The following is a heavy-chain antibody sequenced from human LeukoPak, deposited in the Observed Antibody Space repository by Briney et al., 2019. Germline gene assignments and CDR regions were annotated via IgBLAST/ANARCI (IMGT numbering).Heavy chain of an antibody. Sequence: PSETLSLTCTVSGGSISNYYWSWIRQPPGKGLEWIWYIYYIGSTNYNPSLKSRLTLSVNTPKNHLSHKRGSVTAADAAVYYCAPHAMDVWGKGTTVTVSS. J-gene: IGHJ6*04. CDR3: APHAMDV. CDR1: GGSISNYY. V-gene: IGHV4-59*01. CDR2: IYYIGST.